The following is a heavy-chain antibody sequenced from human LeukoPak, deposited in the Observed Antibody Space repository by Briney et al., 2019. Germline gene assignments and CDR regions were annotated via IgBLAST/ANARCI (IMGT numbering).Heavy chain of an antibody. Sequence: GASVKVSCKVSGYTLTELSMHWVRQAPGKGLEWMGGFDPEDGETIYAQKFQGRVTMTEDTSTDTAYMELSSLRSKDTAVYYCATDKRLGPWDDYGMDVWGQGTTVTVSS. J-gene: IGHJ6*02. CDR1: GYTLTELS. CDR2: FDPEDGET. CDR3: ATDKRLGPWDDYGMDV. D-gene: IGHD1-26*01. V-gene: IGHV1-24*01.